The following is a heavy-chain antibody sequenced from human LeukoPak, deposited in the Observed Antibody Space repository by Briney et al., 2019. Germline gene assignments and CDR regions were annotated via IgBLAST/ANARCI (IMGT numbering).Heavy chain of an antibody. J-gene: IGHJ6*02. CDR2: ISGSGGST. D-gene: IGHD3-9*01. CDR1: GFTFSSYA. Sequence: GGSLRLSCAASGFTFSSYAMSWVRQAPGKGLEWVSAISGSGGSTYYADSVKGRFTISRDNSKNTLYLQMNSLRAEDTAVYYCAAQPGYFDWLPPFYYYHYGMDVWGQGTTVTVSS. V-gene: IGHV3-23*01. CDR3: AAQPGYFDWLPPFYYYHYGMDV.